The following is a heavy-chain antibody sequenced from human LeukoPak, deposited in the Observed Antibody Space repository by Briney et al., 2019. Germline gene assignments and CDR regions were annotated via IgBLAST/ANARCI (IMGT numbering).Heavy chain of an antibody. V-gene: IGHV1-18*04. J-gene: IGHJ4*02. CDR2: ISAYNGNT. CDR1: GYTFSTHW. CDR3: ARDGGRYFDY. D-gene: IGHD1-26*01. Sequence: ASVKVSCKASGYTFSTHWMHWVRQAPGQGLEWMGWISAYNGNTNYAQKLQGRVTMTTDTSTSTAYMELRSLRSDDTAVYYCARDGGRYFDYWGQGTLVTVSS.